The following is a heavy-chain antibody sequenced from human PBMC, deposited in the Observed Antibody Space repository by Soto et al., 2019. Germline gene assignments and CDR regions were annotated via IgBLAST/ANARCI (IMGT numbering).Heavy chain of an antibody. CDR3: ASRAHGDNDY. CDR1: GGSTSSSSYY. Sequence: SETLSLTCTVSGGSTSSSSYYWGWIRQPPGKGLEWIGSIYYSGSTYYNPSLKSRVTISVDTSKNQFSLKLSSVTAADTAVYYCASRAHGDNDYWGQGTLVTVSS. CDR2: IYYSGST. D-gene: IGHD4-17*01. V-gene: IGHV4-39*01. J-gene: IGHJ4*02.